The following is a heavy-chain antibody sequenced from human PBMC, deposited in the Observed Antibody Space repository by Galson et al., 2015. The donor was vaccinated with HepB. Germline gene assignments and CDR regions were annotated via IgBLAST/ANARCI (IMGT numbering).Heavy chain of an antibody. CDR1: GFFFSNYD. CDR2: IGSAGDT. CDR3: ARARRIELWDYYYMDV. D-gene: IGHD5-18*01. V-gene: IGHV3-13*01. Sequence: SLRLSCAASGFFFSNYDMHWVRQGTGKGLEWVSAIGSAGDTYYSDSVKGRFTISRENARDSLYLQMNSLRAGDTAIYYCARARRIELWDYYYMDVWGKGTTVTVSS. J-gene: IGHJ6*03.